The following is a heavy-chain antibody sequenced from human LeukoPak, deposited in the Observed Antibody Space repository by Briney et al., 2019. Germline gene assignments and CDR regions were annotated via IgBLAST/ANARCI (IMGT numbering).Heavy chain of an antibody. CDR1: GFTFSSYW. V-gene: IGHV3-7*01. J-gene: IGHJ4*02. CDR2: IKQDGSEK. CDR3: ARSGCLAIAVAVYS. D-gene: IGHD6-19*01. Sequence: GGSLRLSCAASGFTFSSYWMSWVRQAPGKGLEWVANIKQDGSEKYYVDSVKGRFTISRDNAKNSLYLQMNSLRAEDTAVYYCARSGCLAIAVAVYSWGQGTLVTVSS.